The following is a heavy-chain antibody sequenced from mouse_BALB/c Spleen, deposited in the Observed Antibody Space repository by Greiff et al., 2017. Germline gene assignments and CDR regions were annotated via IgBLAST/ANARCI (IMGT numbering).Heavy chain of an antibody. D-gene: IGHD1-1*02. CDR3: ARRGGYYAMDY. CDR2: IYPGSGST. J-gene: IGHJ4*01. Sequence: QVQLQQPGAELVKPGTSVKMSCKASGYTFTSYWMHWVKQRPGQGLEWIGDIYPGSGSTNYNEKFKSKATLTVDTSSSTAYMQLSSLTSEDSAVYYCARRGGYYAMDYWGQGTSVTVSS. V-gene: IGHV1-55*01. CDR1: GYTFTSYW.